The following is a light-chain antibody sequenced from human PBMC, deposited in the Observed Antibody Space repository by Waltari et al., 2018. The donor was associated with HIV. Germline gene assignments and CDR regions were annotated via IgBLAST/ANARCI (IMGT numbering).Light chain of an antibody. CDR1: SSNVGTYNL. V-gene: IGLV2-23*02. CDR2: EVK. Sequence: HSALTQPASVSGSPGQSITISCTGTSSNVGTYNLVSWYQQHPGKAPKLLIYEVKRRPSGLSDLFSGSKSGNTASLTVSGLQAEDEAIYYCCSYAGSDTLVFGGGTSLTIL. CDR3: CSYAGSDTLV. J-gene: IGLJ3*02.